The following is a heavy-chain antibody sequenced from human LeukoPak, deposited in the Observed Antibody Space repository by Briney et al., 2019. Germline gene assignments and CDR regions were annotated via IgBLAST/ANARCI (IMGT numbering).Heavy chain of an antibody. CDR2: IWYDGSNK. CDR1: GFTFSSYG. CDR3: ARGQRGSSYDPVYYFDY. J-gene: IGHJ4*02. V-gene: IGHV3-33*01. D-gene: IGHD3-16*01. Sequence: GGSPRLSCAASGFTFSSYGMHWVRQAPGKGLEWVAVIWYDGSNKYYADSVKGRFTISRDNSKNTLYLQMNSLRAEDTAVYYCARGQRGSSYDPVYYFDYWGQGTLVTVSS.